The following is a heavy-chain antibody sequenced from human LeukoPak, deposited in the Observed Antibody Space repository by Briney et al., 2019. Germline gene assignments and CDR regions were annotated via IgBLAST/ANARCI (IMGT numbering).Heavy chain of an antibody. V-gene: IGHV3-7*01. J-gene: IGHJ4*02. CDR2: MDRDGSER. CDR1: GFTFSFYW. D-gene: IGHD5/OR15-5a*01. CDR3: GRYLGFSTFDN. Sequence: GDLRFYCAAYGFTFSFYWMSWLRQAPGKGLVGVVNMDRDGSERNYVDSVRGSITIYRGNAKNPVYLQMNSLRAEDTAVYFCGRYLGFSTFDNRGQGTLVTVS.